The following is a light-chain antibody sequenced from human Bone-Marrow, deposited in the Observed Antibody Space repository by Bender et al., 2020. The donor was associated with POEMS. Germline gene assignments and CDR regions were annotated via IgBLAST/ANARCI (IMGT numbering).Light chain of an antibody. CDR3: QSYDSSLSGSHV. J-gene: IGLJ1*01. CDR1: SSNIGNNH. CDR2: GNN. Sequence: QTVLSQPPAASGTPGQRVTISCSGGSSNIGNNHVYWYQHIPGTAPKVVIYGNNHRPSGVPDRFSGSRSGTSASLAITGLQTEDEADYYCQSYDSSLSGSHVFGTGTKVTVL. V-gene: IGLV1-47*02.